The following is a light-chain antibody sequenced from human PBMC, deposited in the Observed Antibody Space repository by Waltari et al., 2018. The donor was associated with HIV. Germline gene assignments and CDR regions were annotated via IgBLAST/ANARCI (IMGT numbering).Light chain of an antibody. CDR3: QQIYNMHT. J-gene: IGKJ2*01. CDR1: HYINDY. CDR2: GAS. Sequence: DIQMTQSPSSLSASVGDRVTIPCRASHYINDYLNWYQQKPGQAPKLLMYGASTLESGVPSRFSGSGAGRDFTLTISNLQPEDFATYYGQQIYNMHTFGQGTKVDVK. V-gene: IGKV1-39*01.